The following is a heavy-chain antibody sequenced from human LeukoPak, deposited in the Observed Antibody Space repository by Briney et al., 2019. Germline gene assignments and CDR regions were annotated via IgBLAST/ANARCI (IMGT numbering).Heavy chain of an antibody. CDR3: ARDKNGYYYYGMDV. V-gene: IGHV3-11*06. Sequence: GGSLRLSCAASGFTFSDYYMSWIRQAPGKGLEWVSYISSSSSYTNCADSVKGRFTISRDNAKNSLYLQMNSLRDEDTAVYYCARDKNGYYYYGMDVWGQGTTVTVSS. CDR2: ISSSSSYT. D-gene: IGHD2-8*01. CDR1: GFTFSDYY. J-gene: IGHJ6*02.